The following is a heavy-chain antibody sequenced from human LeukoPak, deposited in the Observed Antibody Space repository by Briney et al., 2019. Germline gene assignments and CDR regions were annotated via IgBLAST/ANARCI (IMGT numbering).Heavy chain of an antibody. CDR2: ITSNSGST. Sequence: ASVKVSCKAPGYSFSDYSVHWVRQAPGHGLEWMGRITSNSGSTSYAQNFQGRVTMTRDTSISTAYMELSGLTSDDTAVYYCARGGSGSGYLYYFDYWGQGTLVSVSS. CDR3: ARGGSGSGYLYYFDY. D-gene: IGHD3-10*01. CDR1: GYSFSDYS. J-gene: IGHJ4*02. V-gene: IGHV1-2*06.